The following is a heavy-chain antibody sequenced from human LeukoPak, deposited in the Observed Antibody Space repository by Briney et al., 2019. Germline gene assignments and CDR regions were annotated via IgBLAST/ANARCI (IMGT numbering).Heavy chain of an antibody. CDR2: IHHSGST. J-gene: IGHJ6*03. D-gene: IGHD1-26*01. CDR3: ARAPYYSGSFLATYYYNYMDV. Sequence: SGTLSLTCAVSGGSISSSNWWSWVRQPPGKGLEWIGEIHHSGSTNYNPSLKSRVTISVDKSKNQFSLKLSSVTAADTAVYYCARAPYYSGSFLATYYYNYMDVWGKGTTVTVSS. V-gene: IGHV4-4*02. CDR1: GGSISSSNW.